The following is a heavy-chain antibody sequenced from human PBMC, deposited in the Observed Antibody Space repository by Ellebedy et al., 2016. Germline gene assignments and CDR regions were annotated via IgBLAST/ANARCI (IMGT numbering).Heavy chain of an antibody. Sequence: SETLSLTCNVSGGSVSSDYWNWIRRPPGQGLEWIGYVFHTGTTNYSHSLKSRVTMTLDTSTSQFYLRLTSVTAADTAVYYCAKWNGVWYAFEVWGQGTIVTVSS. CDR3: AKWNGVWYAFEV. J-gene: IGHJ3*01. D-gene: IGHD1-1*01. CDR1: GGSVSSDY. V-gene: IGHV4-59*02. CDR2: VFHTGTT.